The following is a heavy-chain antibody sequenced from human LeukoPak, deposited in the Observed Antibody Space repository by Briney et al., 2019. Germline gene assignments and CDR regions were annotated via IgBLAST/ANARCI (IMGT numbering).Heavy chain of an antibody. CDR1: GFTFSNAW. CDR2: IKSKTDGGTT. CDR3: TLGDCTNGVCYSSRFDY. Sequence: GGSLRLSCAASGFTFSNAWMSWVRQAPGKGLEWVGRIKSKTDGGTTDYAAPVKGRFTISRDDSKNTLYLQMNSLKTEDTAVYYCTLGDCTNGVCYSSRFDYWGQGTLVTVSS. V-gene: IGHV3-15*01. D-gene: IGHD2-8*01. J-gene: IGHJ4*02.